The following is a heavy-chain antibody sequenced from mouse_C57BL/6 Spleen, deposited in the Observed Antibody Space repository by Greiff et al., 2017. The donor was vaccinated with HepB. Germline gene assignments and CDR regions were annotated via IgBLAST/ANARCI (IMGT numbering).Heavy chain of an antibody. CDR2: ISDGGSYT. CDR1: GFTFSSYA. J-gene: IGHJ3*01. D-gene: IGHD4-1*01. CDR3: ARREELAWFAY. Sequence: EVKLVESGGGLVKPGGSLKLSCAASGFTFSSYAMSWVRQTPEKRLEWVATISDGGSYTYYPDNVKGRFTISRDNAKNNLYLQMSHLKSEDTAMYYCARREELAWFAYWGQGTLVTVSA. V-gene: IGHV5-4*03.